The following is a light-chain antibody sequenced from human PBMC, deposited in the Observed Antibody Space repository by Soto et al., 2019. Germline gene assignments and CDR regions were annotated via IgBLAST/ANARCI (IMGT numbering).Light chain of an antibody. CDR3: SSSTSSSAYV. V-gene: IGLV2-14*01. CDR1: SRDGGGYNY. J-gene: IGLJ1*01. Sequence: QSVVTQPASVSGSPGQSITISCTGTSRDGGGYNYVSWYQQHPGKAPKLMIYEVSNRPSGDSNRFSGSKYGNTASLTTSGLQAEDEGYYYCSSSTSSSAYVFGTGTKVTV. CDR2: EVS.